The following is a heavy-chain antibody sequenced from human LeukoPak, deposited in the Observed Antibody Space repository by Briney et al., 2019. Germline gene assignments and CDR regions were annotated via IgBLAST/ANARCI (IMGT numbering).Heavy chain of an antibody. D-gene: IGHD5-24*01. J-gene: IGHJ4*02. V-gene: IGHV3-23*01. CDR1: GFTFSSYA. Sequence: GGSLRLSCAASGFTFSSYAMSWVRQAPGKGLEWVSAISGSGGSTYYADSVKGRFTISRDNSKNALYLQMNSLRAEDTAVYYCAPQLRGQPYDQGIRFAYWGQGTLVTVSS. CDR2: ISGSGGST. CDR3: APQLRGQPYDQGIRFAY.